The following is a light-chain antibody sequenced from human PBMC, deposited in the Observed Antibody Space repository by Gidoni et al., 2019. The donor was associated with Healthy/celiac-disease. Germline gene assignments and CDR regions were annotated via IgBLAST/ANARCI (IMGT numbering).Light chain of an antibody. CDR1: SSNIGSNY. J-gene: IGLJ3*02. Sequence: QSVLPQPPSASGTPGQRVTISCSGSSSNIGSNYVYWYQQLPGTAPKLHIYRNNQRPSGVPDRFSGSKSGTSASLAISGLRSEDEADYYCAAWDDSLSGWVFGGGTKLTVL. CDR3: AAWDDSLSGWV. CDR2: RNN. V-gene: IGLV1-47*01.